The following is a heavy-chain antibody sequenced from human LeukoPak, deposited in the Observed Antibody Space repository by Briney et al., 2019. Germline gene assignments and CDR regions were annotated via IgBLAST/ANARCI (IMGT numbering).Heavy chain of an antibody. V-gene: IGHV1-46*01. J-gene: IGHJ4*02. CDR1: GYTFPSYF. D-gene: IGHD6-6*01. CDR2: INPTGGST. CDR3: ARTAARRFDY. Sequence: VASVKVSCKASGYTFPSYFMFWVRQAPGQGREWMGIINPTGGSTTYAQKFQGRVTMTRDTSTSTVYMELSSLRSDDTAVYYCARTAARRFDYWGQGTLVTVSS.